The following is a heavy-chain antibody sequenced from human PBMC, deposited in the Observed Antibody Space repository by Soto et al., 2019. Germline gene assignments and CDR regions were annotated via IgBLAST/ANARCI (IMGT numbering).Heavy chain of an antibody. CDR2: IYHTGIT. CDR1: GGSISSYY. CDR3: AGRDRGGHQPRPSPPPGY. J-gene: IGHJ4*02. Sequence: SETLSLTCTVSGGSISSYYWSWIRQPPGKGLEWIGYIYHTGITNYNPSLKSRVTISVDTSKNQFSLKLSSVTAADTAVSYFAGRDRGGHQPRPSPPPGYWGLGTLVTVSS. V-gene: IGHV4-59*12. D-gene: IGHD1-26*01.